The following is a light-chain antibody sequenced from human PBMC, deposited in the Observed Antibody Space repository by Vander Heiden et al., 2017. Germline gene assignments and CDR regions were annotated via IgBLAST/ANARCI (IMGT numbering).Light chain of an antibody. J-gene: IGLJ3*02. Sequence: QSALTQPASVSGSPGQSITISCTGTSSDVGGYNYVSWYQQHPGKAHKLMIVDGSNRPSGVSNRFSGSNSGNSAYPKTYGLQAEDEAEYYCCSYINSSTSFWVFGTGTKLTVL. CDR1: SSDVGGYNY. V-gene: IGLV2-14*01. CDR3: CSYINSSTSFWV. CDR2: DGS.